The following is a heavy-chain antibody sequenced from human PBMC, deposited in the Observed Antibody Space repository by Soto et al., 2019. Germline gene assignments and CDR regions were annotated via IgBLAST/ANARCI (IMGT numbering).Heavy chain of an antibody. CDR2: INPNSGGT. CDR1: GYTFTGYY. J-gene: IGHJ6*02. V-gene: IGHV1-2*02. D-gene: IGHD1-7*01. CDR3: ARDYITGTTHLYYYYYGMDV. Sequence: ASVKVSCKASGYTFTGYYMHWGRQAPGQGLEWMGWINPNSGGTNYAQKFQGRVTMTRDTSISTAYMELSRLRSDDTAVYYCARDYITGTTHLYYYYYGMDVWGQGTTVTVSS.